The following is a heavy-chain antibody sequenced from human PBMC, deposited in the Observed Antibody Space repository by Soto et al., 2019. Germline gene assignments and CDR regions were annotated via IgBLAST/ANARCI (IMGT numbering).Heavy chain of an antibody. CDR2: IIPILGIA. CDR3: ARSGAGTTRYGMDV. J-gene: IGHJ6*02. V-gene: IGHV1-69*02. Sequence: QVQLVQSGAEVKKPGSSVKVSSKASGGTFSSYTISWVRQAPGQGLEWMGRIIPILGIANYAQKFQGRVTITADKSTSTAYMELSSLRSEDTAVYYCARSGAGTTRYGMDVWGQGTTVTVSS. CDR1: GGTFSSYT. D-gene: IGHD1-1*01.